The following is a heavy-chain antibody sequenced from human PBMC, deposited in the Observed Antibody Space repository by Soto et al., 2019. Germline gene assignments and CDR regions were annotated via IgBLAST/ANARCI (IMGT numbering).Heavy chain of an antibody. D-gene: IGHD6-6*01. J-gene: IGHJ4*02. CDR1: GFTFGDYA. V-gene: IGHV3-49*04. CDR2: IRSKAYGGTT. Sequence: TGGSLRLSCTASGFTFGDYAMSWVRQAPGKGLEWVGFIRSKAYGGTTEYAASVKGRFTISRDDSKSIAYLQMNSLKTEDTAVYYCTRDLVEQLVPLDYWGQGTLVTVSS. CDR3: TRDLVEQLVPLDY.